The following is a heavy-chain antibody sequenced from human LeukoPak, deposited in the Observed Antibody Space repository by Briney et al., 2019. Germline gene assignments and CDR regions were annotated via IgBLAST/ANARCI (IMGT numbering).Heavy chain of an antibody. V-gene: IGHV3-30*02. CDR3: AKAPRHRGISMVRGVREDHYMDV. D-gene: IGHD3-10*01. CDR2: IRFDGTNK. J-gene: IGHJ6*03. Sequence: SCKASGYTFTGYYIHWVRQAPGKGLEWVAFIRFDGTNKYYADSVKGRFTISRDNSKNTLYLQMNSLRAEDTAVYYCAKAPRHRGISMVRGVREDHYMDVWGKGTAVTISS. CDR1: GYTFTGYY.